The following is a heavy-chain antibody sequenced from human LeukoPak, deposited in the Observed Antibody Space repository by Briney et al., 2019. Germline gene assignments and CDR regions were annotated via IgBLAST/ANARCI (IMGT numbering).Heavy chain of an antibody. V-gene: IGHV3-30*02. J-gene: IGHJ4*02. CDR3: ARDGAAPGLYFDS. CDR1: GFPFSDYG. Sequence: PGGSLRLSCAPSGFPFSDYGMHWVRQAPGKGLEWVTFIQYDGSDKYYADSVKGRFTVSRDNSKNTLYLQMNSLRSEDTAVYYCARDGAAPGLYFDSWGQGTLVTVSS. D-gene: IGHD6-13*01. CDR2: IQYDGSDK.